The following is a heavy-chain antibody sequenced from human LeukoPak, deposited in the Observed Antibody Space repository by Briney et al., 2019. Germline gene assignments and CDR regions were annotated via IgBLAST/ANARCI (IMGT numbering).Heavy chain of an antibody. D-gene: IGHD3-10*01. CDR1: GFTFSSYA. CDR3: ARAGYYYGSGSSLNNWFDP. Sequence: PGGSLRLSCAASGFTFSSYAMNWVRQAPGKGLEWVANIKQDGSEKYYVDSVKGRFTISRDNAKNSLYLQMNSLRDEDTAVYYCARAGYYYGSGSSLNNWFDPWGQGTLVTVSS. CDR2: IKQDGSEK. V-gene: IGHV3-7*01. J-gene: IGHJ5*02.